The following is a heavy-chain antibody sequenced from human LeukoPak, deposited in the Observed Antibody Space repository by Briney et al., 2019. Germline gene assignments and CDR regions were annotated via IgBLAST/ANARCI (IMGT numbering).Heavy chain of an antibody. CDR1: GFTFSSYS. Sequence: GGSLRLSCAASGFTFSSYSMNWVRQAPGKGLEWVSSISSSSSYIYYADSVKGRFTISGDNAKNSLYLQMNSLRAEDTAVYYCARDERTSSSFDYWGQGTLVTVSS. CDR2: ISSSSSYI. J-gene: IGHJ4*02. CDR3: ARDERTSSSFDY. V-gene: IGHV3-21*01.